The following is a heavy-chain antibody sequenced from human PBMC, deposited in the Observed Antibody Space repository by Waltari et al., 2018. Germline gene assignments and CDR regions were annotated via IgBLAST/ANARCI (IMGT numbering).Heavy chain of an antibody. V-gene: IGHV3-43*01. D-gene: IGHD6-6*01. CDR1: GFTFDDWT. Sequence: EVQLVESGGVVVQPGGSLRLSCAVSGFTFDDWTMHWVRQAPGKGLGWVSSITWNGATTYYADSVKGRFTISRDNSKYSLYLQMHSLTAEDTALYYCAKDSRPTGLLDYWGRGTLVTVSS. J-gene: IGHJ4*02. CDR3: AKDSRPTGLLDY. CDR2: ITWNGATT.